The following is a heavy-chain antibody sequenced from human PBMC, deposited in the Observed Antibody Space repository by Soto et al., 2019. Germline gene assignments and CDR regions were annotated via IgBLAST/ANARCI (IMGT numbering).Heavy chain of an antibody. Sequence: GGSLRLSCAASGFTLSIYSLNWVRQAPRKGLEWLSYISGSSDIIYYADSVKGRFTISRDNAKNSLYLQMDSLRDEDTAVYFCARGFDLQYGMDFWGQGTTVTVSS. CDR1: GFTLSIYS. CDR2: ISGSSDII. J-gene: IGHJ6*02. CDR3: ARGFDLQYGMDF. V-gene: IGHV3-48*02. D-gene: IGHD3-10*01.